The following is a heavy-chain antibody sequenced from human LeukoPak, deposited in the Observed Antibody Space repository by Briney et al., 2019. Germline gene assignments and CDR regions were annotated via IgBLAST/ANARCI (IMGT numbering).Heavy chain of an antibody. CDR2: INPNSGGT. V-gene: IGHV1-2*06. J-gene: IGHJ6*03. CDR3: ARDWRDGYNYYYYYMDV. Sequence: ASVKVSCKASGYTFTGYYMHWVRQAPGQGLEWMGRINPNSGGTNYAQKFQGRVTMTRDTSISTAYMELSRLRSDDTAVYYCARDWRDGYNYYYYYMDVRGKGTTVTVSS. CDR1: GYTFTGYY. D-gene: IGHD5-24*01.